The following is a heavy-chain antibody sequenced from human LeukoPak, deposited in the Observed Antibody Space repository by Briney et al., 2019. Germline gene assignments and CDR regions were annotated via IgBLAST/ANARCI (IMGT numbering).Heavy chain of an antibody. CDR2: ITGSSSYI. CDR1: GLTFSTYY. D-gene: IGHD6-6*01. J-gene: IGHJ4*02. CDR3: ASGFSSSPYFDY. Sequence: GGSLRLSCAASGLTFSTYYMNWVRQAPGKGLEWVSFITGSSSYIYYTDSVKGRFTISRDNAKNSLFLQMNSLRDEDTAVYYCASGFSSSPYFDYWGQGTLVTVSS. V-gene: IGHV3-21*01.